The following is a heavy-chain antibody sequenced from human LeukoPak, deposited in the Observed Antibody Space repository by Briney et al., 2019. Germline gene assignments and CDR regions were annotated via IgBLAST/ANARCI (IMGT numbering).Heavy chain of an antibody. D-gene: IGHD2-15*01. CDR3: TTQDLVVVPAASHYFDY. CDR2: ISQSGDAK. Sequence: GGSLRLSCAASGFMFDTYAMNWVRQAPGKGLEWVSYISQSGDAKYYADSVKGRFTISRDSARNSLYLQMNSLRAEDTAIYYCTTQDLVVVPAASHYFDYWGQGILIIVSA. V-gene: IGHV3-48*03. CDR1: GFMFDTYA. J-gene: IGHJ4*02.